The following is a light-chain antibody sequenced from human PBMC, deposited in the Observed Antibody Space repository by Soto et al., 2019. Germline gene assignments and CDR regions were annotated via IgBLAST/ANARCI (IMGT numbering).Light chain of an antibody. CDR2: DVS. Sequence: QSALTQPASVSGSPGQSITIPCTGSSSDIGLYTFVSWYQQHPGKAPKLLIYDVSYRPSGISDRFSGSKSGNMASLTISGLQPEDEADYYCSSYGATSTLFGGGTKLTVL. V-gene: IGLV2-14*03. CDR1: SSDIGLYTF. CDR3: SSYGATSTL. J-gene: IGLJ2*01.